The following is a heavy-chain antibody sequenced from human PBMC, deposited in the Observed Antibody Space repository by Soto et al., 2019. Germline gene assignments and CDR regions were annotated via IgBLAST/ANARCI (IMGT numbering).Heavy chain of an antibody. J-gene: IGHJ5*02. Sequence: SDTLSLTCTVYGGSFSGYYWSWIRQPPGKGLEWIGEINHSGSTNYNPSLKSRVTISVDTSKNQFSLKLSSVTAADTAVYYCARLPGGDYVDLIGGGWFDPWGQGTLVTVSS. CDR3: ARLPGGDYVDLIGGGWFDP. D-gene: IGHD4-17*01. CDR2: INHSGST. V-gene: IGHV4-34*01. CDR1: GGSFSGYY.